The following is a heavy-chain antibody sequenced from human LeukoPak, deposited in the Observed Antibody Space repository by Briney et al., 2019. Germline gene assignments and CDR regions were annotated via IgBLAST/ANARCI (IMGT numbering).Heavy chain of an antibody. V-gene: IGHV1-46*01. J-gene: IGHJ6*03. CDR2: INPSGGST. CDR3: ARDRGYCSSTSCSNYYYYYMDV. CDR1: GYTFTSYY. Sequence: ASVKVSCKASGYTFTSYYMHWARQAPGQGLEWMGIINPSGGSTSYAQKFQGRVTMTRDMSTSTVYMELSSLRSEDTAVYYCARDRGYCSSTSCSNYYYYYMDVWGKGTTVTVSS. D-gene: IGHD2-2*01.